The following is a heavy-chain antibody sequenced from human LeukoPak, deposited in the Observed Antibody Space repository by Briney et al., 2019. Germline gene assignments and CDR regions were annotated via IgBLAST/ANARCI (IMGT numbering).Heavy chain of an antibody. Sequence: GGSLRLSCTASGFTFNNFAMSWVRQAPGKRLEWVSGNRGDETFYADSVKGRFTISRDNSKNTLYLQMNSLRAEDTAVYYCARDLRVTTSPSVFAWGQGTLVTVSS. V-gene: IGHV3-23*01. CDR2: NRGDET. CDR3: ARDLRVTTSPSVFA. CDR1: GFTFNNFA. D-gene: IGHD4-17*01. J-gene: IGHJ5*02.